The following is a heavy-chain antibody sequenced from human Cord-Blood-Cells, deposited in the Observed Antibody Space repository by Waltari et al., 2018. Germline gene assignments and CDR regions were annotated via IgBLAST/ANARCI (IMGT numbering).Heavy chain of an antibody. CDR2: IIPIFGTA. J-gene: IGHJ3*02. CDR3: ARDRVTMVQGVIITFAFDI. V-gene: IGHV1-69*01. CDR1: GGTFSSYA. D-gene: IGHD3-10*01. Sequence: QVQLVQSGAEVKKPGSSVKVSCKASGGTFSSYAISWVRQAPGKGLEWMGGIIPIFGTANYAQKFQGRVTITADESTSTAYMELSSLRSEDTAVYYCARDRVTMVQGVIITFAFDIWGQGTMVTVSS.